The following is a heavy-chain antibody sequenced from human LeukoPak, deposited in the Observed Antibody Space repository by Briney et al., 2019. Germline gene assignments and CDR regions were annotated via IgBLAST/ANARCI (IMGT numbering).Heavy chain of an antibody. J-gene: IGHJ4*02. CDR3: TRGPGSRGIFDY. Sequence: PGGSLRLSCAVSGFTVSAHYMSWVRQAPGKGLECVSFLYTGGDTYYADSAKGRFTISRDNSKNTLYLQMNSLRAEDTAVYYCTRGPGSRGIFDYWGRGTLVTVSS. V-gene: IGHV3-53*01. CDR2: LYTGGDT. CDR1: GFTVSAHY. D-gene: IGHD3-10*01.